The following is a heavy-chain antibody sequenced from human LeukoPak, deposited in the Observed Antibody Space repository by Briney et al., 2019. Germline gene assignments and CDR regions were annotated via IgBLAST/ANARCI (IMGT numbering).Heavy chain of an antibody. V-gene: IGHV4-59*01. CDR3: ARTKPLDSFDF. CDR2: IYYRRNT. J-gene: IGHJ3*01. CDR1: GGSLSSYY. Sequence: SETLSLTCTVSGGSLSSYYWSWIRQPPGKGLEWIGYIYYRRNTYYNPTLKSRVTISEDTSKNQFSPKVNSVTAADTAVYYCARTKPLDSFDFWGQGTLVTVSS.